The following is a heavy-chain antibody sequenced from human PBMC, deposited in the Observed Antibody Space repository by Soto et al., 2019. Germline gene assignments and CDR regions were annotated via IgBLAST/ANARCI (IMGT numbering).Heavy chain of an antibody. J-gene: IGHJ4*02. D-gene: IGHD1-1*01. CDR2: IIPIFGTV. Sequence: QVQLVQSGAEVKKPGSSVKVSCKASGGTFSNYPFTWVRQAPGQGLEWMGGIIPIFGTVTYAQKFQGRLTISADESTSTAYMEMSGLTSEDTAVYYCARPRTVATTKGYDYWGQGTLDTVSS. CDR3: ARPRTVATTKGYDY. V-gene: IGHV1-69*01. CDR1: GGTFSNYP.